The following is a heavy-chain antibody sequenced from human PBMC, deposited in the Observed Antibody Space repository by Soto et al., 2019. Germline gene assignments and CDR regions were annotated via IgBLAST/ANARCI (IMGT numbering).Heavy chain of an antibody. CDR2: IRSKAYGGTT. CDR3: TRGKPAAMPYNWFDP. V-gene: IGHV3-49*03. J-gene: IGHJ5*02. CDR1: GFTFGDYA. Sequence: PGGSLRLSCTASGFTFGDYAMSWFRQAPGKGLEWVGFIRSKAYGGTTEYAASVKGRFTISRDDSKSIAYLQMNSLKTEDTAVYYCTRGKPAAMPYNWFDPWGQGTLVTVSS. D-gene: IGHD2-2*01.